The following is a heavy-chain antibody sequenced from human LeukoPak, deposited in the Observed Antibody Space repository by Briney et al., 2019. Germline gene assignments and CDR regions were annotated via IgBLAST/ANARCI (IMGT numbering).Heavy chain of an antibody. CDR2: ISGSGGTT. CDR1: GFTFSTYT. V-gene: IGHV3-23*01. Sequence: GGSLRLSCAASGFTFSTYTVSWVRQAPGKGLEWVSAISGSGGTTNYAGSVKGRFTISRDNSKNTLYLQMNSLRAEDTAVYYCAKASTTYCGGDCYPIFDYWGQGTLVTVSS. CDR3: AKASTTYCGGDCYPIFDY. J-gene: IGHJ4*02. D-gene: IGHD2-21*02.